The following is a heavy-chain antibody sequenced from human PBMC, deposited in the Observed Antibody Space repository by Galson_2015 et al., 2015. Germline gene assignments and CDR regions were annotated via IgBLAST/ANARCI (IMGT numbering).Heavy chain of an antibody. Sequence: SLRLSCAASGFTFSSYAMHWVRQAPGKGLEWVAVISYDGSNKFYADSVKGRFTISRDNSKNTLYLQMNSLRPEDTAVYYCARVGGDIAARTWRSFDYWGQGTLVTVSS. V-gene: IGHV3-30-3*01. J-gene: IGHJ4*02. CDR2: ISYDGSNK. CDR1: GFTFSSYA. D-gene: IGHD6-6*01. CDR3: ARVGGDIAARTWRSFDY.